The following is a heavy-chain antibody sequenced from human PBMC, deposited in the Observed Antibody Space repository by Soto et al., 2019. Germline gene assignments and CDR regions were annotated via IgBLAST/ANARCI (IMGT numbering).Heavy chain of an antibody. D-gene: IGHD6-13*01. Sequence: QVQLVESGGGLVKPGGSLRLSCAASGFTFSDYYMSWIRQAPGKGLEWVSYISSSSSYTNYADSVKGRFTISRDNAKNSRYLQMNSLRAEDTAVYYCASTVSSWYPPVSWGQGTLVTVSS. V-gene: IGHV3-11*06. J-gene: IGHJ5*02. CDR1: GFTFSDYY. CDR3: ASTVSSWYPPVS. CDR2: ISSSSSYT.